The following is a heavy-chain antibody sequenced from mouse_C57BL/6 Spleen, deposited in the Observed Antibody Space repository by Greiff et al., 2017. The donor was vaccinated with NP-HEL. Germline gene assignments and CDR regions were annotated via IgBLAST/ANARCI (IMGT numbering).Heavy chain of an antibody. V-gene: IGHV5-16*01. J-gene: IGHJ2*01. CDR2: INYDGSST. CDR1: GFTFSDYY. CDR3: ARDQVGPFDY. Sequence: EVKLMESEGGLVQPGSSMKLSCTASGFTFSDYYMAWVRQVPEKGLEWVANINYDGSSTYYLDSLKSRFIISRDNAKNILYLQMSSLKSEDTATYYCARDQVGPFDYWGQGTTLTVSS. D-gene: IGHD4-1*02.